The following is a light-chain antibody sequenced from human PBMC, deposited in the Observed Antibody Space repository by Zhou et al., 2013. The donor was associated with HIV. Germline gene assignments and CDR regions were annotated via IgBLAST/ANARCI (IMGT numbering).Light chain of an antibody. V-gene: IGKV1-5*03. CDR1: QSISSW. Sequence: DIQMTQSPSTLSASVGDRVTITCRASQSISSWLAWYQQKPGKAPKVLIYKASTLKSGVPSRFSGSGSGTDFTLTISSLQPDDFATYYCQQYYSSPFTFGPGTRVDI. CDR2: KAS. CDR3: QQYYSSPFT. J-gene: IGKJ3*01.